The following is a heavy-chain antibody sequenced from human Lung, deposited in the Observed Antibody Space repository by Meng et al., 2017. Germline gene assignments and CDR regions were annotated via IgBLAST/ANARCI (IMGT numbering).Heavy chain of an antibody. D-gene: IGHD4-11*01. CDR2: INHSGST. V-gene: IGHV4-34*01. CDR3: ARGPTTMAHDFDY. J-gene: IGHJ4*02. CDR1: GWSFSDYY. Sequence: HVPPGGAGLLKPSETLSLTCGVSGWSFSDYYWSWIRQPPGKGLEWIGEINHSGSTNYNPSLESRATISVDTSQNNLSLKLSSVTAADSAVYYCARGPTTMAHDFDYWGQGTLVTVSS.